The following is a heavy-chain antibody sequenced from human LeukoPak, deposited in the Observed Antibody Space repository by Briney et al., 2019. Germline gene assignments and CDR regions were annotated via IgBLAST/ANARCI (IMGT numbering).Heavy chain of an antibody. CDR2: IYSGGST. J-gene: IGHJ6*03. D-gene: IGHD3-10*01. V-gene: IGHV3-66*01. CDR3: ARVIAARERAWFGELRLYYYYYMDV. Sequence: GGSLRLSCAASGFIVSSNDMKWVRQAPGKGLEWVSVIYSGGSTYYADSVKGRFTISRDNSKNTLYLQMNSLRAEDTAEYYCARVIAARERAWFGELRLYYYYYMDVWGKGTTVTISS. CDR1: GFIVSSND.